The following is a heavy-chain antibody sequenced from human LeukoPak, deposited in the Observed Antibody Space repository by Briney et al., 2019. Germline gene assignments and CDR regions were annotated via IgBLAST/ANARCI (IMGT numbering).Heavy chain of an antibody. V-gene: IGHV1-69*04. J-gene: IGHJ4*02. CDR3: ARADPLGSQDY. CDR2: IIPILGIA. D-gene: IGHD3-10*02. Sequence: ASVKVSCKVSGYTLTELSMHWVRQAPGQGLEWMGRIIPILGIANYAQKFQGRVTITADKSTSTAYMELSSLRSEDTAVYYCARADPLGSQDYWGQGTLVTVSS. CDR1: GYTLTELS.